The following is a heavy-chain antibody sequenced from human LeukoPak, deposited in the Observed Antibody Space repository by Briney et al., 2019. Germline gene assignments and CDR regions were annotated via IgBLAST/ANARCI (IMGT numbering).Heavy chain of an antibody. CDR1: GGTFSSYT. Sequence: SVKVSCKASGGTFSSYTISWVRQAPGQGLEWMGRIIPILGIANYAQKFQGRVTITADKSTSTAYMELSSPRSEDTAVYYCARGLYCGGDCYVDAFDIWGQGTMVTVSS. CDR2: IIPILGIA. J-gene: IGHJ3*02. CDR3: ARGLYCGGDCYVDAFDI. V-gene: IGHV1-69*02. D-gene: IGHD2-21*01.